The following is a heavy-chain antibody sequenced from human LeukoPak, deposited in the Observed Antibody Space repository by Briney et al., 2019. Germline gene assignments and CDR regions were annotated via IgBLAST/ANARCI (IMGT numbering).Heavy chain of an antibody. CDR1: GGSISSFY. J-gene: IGHJ3*02. D-gene: IGHD2-15*01. CDR2: IYYSGST. V-gene: IGHV4-59*08. CDR3: ARLRCSGGSCYDGKNRGAFDI. Sequence: SETLSLTCTVSGGSISSFYWSWIRQPPGKGLEWIGYIYYSGSTNYNPSLKSRVTISLDTSKNQFSLKLSSVTAADTAVYYCARLRCSGGSCYDGKNRGAFDIWGQGTMVTVSS.